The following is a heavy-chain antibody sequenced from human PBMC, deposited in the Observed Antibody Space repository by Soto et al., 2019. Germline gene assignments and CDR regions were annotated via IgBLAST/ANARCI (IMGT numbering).Heavy chain of an antibody. Sequence: QIQLLQSGAEVKKPGASVKVTCKASGYTFRNFGISWVRQAPGQGLEWMGWISAYNANANNAQKFQGRLTMTADTSTSTAYMELRSLRSDDTAVYYCARENSYFDYWGKGTLVTVSS. CDR3: ARENSYFDY. J-gene: IGHJ4*02. CDR1: GYTFRNFG. CDR2: ISAYNANA. V-gene: IGHV1-18*01.